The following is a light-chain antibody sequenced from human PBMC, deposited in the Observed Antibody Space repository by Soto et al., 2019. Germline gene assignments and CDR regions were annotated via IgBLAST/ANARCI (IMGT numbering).Light chain of an antibody. CDR3: QKYNSAPRT. J-gene: IGKJ1*01. V-gene: IGKV1-27*01. CDR2: AAS. CDR1: QGIRNY. Sequence: QSPSSLSASVGDRVTITCRASQGIRNYLAWYQQKPGKVPKLLIYAASTLQSGVPSRFSGSGSGTDFTLTISSLQPEDVATYYCQKYNSAPRTFGQGTKVDIK.